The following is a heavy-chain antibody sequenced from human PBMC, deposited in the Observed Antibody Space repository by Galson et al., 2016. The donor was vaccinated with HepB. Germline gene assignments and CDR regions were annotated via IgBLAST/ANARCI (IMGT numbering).Heavy chain of an antibody. Sequence: SVKVSCKASEYSFTDYYIHWLRQAPGQGLEWMGWINPNSGVTHYAQNFQGRVTLTRDTSVSTAYMEVTSLKSDDTAFYYCAKEADSPGFYYQGRFDYWGQGTLITVSS. V-gene: IGHV1-2*02. CDR1: EYSFTDYY. CDR3: AKEADSPGFYYQGRFDY. CDR2: INPNSGVT. D-gene: IGHD3-22*01. J-gene: IGHJ4*02.